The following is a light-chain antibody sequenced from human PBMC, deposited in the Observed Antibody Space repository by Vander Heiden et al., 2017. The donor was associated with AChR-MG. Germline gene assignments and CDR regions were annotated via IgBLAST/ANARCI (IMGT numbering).Light chain of an antibody. Sequence: SSQLTQLPAVSVALGQTVRITCPGDGPRSYYASWYQQKPGHAPVLVIYGKINRPSGIPDRFAGSSSGSTASLTITAAQAEDEADNYGNSRDSSGNQLMFGGGTKLTVL. CDR2: GKI. CDR1: GPRSYY. J-gene: IGLJ3*02. CDR3: NSRDSSGNQLM. V-gene: IGLV3-19*01.